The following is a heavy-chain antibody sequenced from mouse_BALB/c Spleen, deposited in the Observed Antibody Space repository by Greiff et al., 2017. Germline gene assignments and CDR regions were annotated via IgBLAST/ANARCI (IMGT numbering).Heavy chain of an antibody. CDR3: ASGEYYAMDY. CDR2: ISYDGSN. J-gene: IGHJ4*01. V-gene: IGHV3-6*02. CDR1: GYSITSGYY. Sequence: EVQVVESGPGLVKPSQSLSLTCSVTGYSITSGYYWNWIRQFPGNKLEWMGYISYDGSNNYNPSLKNRISITRDTSKNQFFLKLNSVTTEDTATYYCASGEYYAMDYWGQGTSVTVSS.